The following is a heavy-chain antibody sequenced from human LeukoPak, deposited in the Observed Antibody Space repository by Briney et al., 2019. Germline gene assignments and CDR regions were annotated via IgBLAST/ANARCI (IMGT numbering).Heavy chain of an antibody. CDR1: GFTFSSYG. J-gene: IGHJ4*02. CDR3: AKEVTDYYGSGSTLDY. D-gene: IGHD3-10*01. CDR2: TGYDGSNK. Sequence: GGSLRLSCAASGFTFSSYGMHWVRQAPGKGLEWVAFTGYDGSNKYYADSVKGRFIISRDNSKNTLYLQMNSLRAEDTAVYYCAKEVTDYYGSGSTLDYWGQGTLVTVSS. V-gene: IGHV3-30*02.